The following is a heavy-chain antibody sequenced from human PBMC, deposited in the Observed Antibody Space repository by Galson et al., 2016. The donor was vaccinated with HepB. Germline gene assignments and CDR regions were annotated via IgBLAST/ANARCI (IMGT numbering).Heavy chain of an antibody. Sequence: SLRLSCAASGFTVSSSYMSWVRQAPGKGLEWVSVIYSGGSTYYADSVKGRFTISRDNSKNTLYLRMNSLKAEDTAVYYCARDEGSSNGWSDWGQGTLVTASS. CDR3: ARDEGSSNGWSD. CDR1: GFTVSSSY. D-gene: IGHD6-19*01. V-gene: IGHV3-53*01. J-gene: IGHJ4*02. CDR2: IYSGGST.